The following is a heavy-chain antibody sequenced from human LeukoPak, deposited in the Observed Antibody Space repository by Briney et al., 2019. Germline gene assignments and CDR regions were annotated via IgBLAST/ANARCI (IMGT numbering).Heavy chain of an antibody. CDR1: GGSMSSIIDY. Sequence: SETLSLTCTVSGGSMSSIIDYWGWIRQPPGKGLEWIASIYYIGSTYSNPSLESRVTISIDTSKNQFSLKLSSVTAADTAVYYCARPHYACNSEWNFDLWGRGTLVTVSS. D-gene: IGHD4-23*01. J-gene: IGHJ2*01. CDR3: ARPHYACNSEWNFDL. V-gene: IGHV4-39*01. CDR2: IYYIGST.